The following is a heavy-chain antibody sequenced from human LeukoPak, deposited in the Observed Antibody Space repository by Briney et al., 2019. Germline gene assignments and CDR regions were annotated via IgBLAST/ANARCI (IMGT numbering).Heavy chain of an antibody. D-gene: IGHD2-15*01. Sequence: GGSMRLSCAASGLAFSAYKMHWVRQAPRKGLVWVSRISTDGYTTDYADFVQGRFTASRDNTKDTWSLEMNSLRAEDTAVYYCVVGGSPGYWGQGTLVTVSS. CDR2: ISTDGYTT. J-gene: IGHJ4*02. CDR1: GLAFSAYK. V-gene: IGHV3-74*01. CDR3: VVGGSPGY.